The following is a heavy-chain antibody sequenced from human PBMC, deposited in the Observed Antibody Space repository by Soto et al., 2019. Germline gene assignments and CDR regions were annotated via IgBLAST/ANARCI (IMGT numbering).Heavy chain of an antibody. V-gene: IGHV1-3*01. CDR3: ARRDGNSGGFDY. CDR2: INVGNGYP. J-gene: IGHJ4*02. CDR1: GYSFTYYP. D-gene: IGHD1-1*01. Sequence: QVQLVQSGAEVRKPGASVKVSCKTSGYSFTYYPMHWVRQAPGQRLEWLGWINVGNGYPEYSQEFQGRVTFSRDTSASTAYMELSSLRSEDTAVYYCARRDGNSGGFDYWGQGTLVTVSS.